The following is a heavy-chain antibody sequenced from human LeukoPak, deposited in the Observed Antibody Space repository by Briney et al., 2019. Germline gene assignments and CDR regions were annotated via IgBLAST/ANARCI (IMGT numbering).Heavy chain of an antibody. CDR1: GYTFTSYD. D-gene: IGHD1-1*01. CDR3: ARARGWKRNWFDP. J-gene: IGHJ5*02. CDR2: MNPNSGNT. Sequence: ASVKVSCKAAGYTFTSYDINWVRQATGQGLEWMGWMNPNSGNTGYAQKFQGRVTMTRNTSISTAYMELSSLRSEDTAVYYCARARGWKRNWFDPWGQGTLVTVSS. V-gene: IGHV1-8*01.